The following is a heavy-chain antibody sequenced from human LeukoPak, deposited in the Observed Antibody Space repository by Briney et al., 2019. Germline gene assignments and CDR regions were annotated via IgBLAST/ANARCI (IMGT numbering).Heavy chain of an antibody. CDR2: INSDGSTT. V-gene: IGHV3-74*01. Sequence: GGSLRLSCAASGFTFSSYWMHWVRQAPGKGLVWISRINSDGSTTNYADSVKGRFTISRDNAKNTLYLQMNSLRADDTAVYYCARSRWLDAFDYWGQGTLVTVSS. CDR3: ARSRWLDAFDY. D-gene: IGHD6-19*01. J-gene: IGHJ4*02. CDR1: GFTFSSYW.